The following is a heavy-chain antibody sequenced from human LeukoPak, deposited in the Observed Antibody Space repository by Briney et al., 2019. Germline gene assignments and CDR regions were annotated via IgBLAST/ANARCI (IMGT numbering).Heavy chain of an antibody. J-gene: IGHJ4*02. V-gene: IGHV3-23*01. D-gene: IGHD3-10*01. Sequence: PGGSLRLSCAASGFTFSSYAMSWVRQAPGKGLEWVSAISGSGGSTYYADSMKGRFTISRDNSKNTLFLQMNSLRAEDTAVYYCATGTMVRGVITDIDYWGQGTLVTVSS. CDR3: ATGTMVRGVITDIDY. CDR1: GFTFSSYA. CDR2: ISGSGGST.